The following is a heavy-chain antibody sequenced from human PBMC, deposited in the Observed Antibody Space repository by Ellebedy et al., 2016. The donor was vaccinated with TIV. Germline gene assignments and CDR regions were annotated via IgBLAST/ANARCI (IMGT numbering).Heavy chain of an antibody. V-gene: IGHV3-30*03. CDR1: GFTFSDYG. Sequence: GESLKISCAASGFTFSDYGMHWVRQAPGKGLEWVAVISYDGSNIYYTDSVKGRFTIPRDNSKNTQYLQMNSLRAEDTAVYYCASDQDEVWGSYQHGMDVWGQGTTVTVSS. J-gene: IGHJ6*02. D-gene: IGHD3-16*02. CDR3: ASDQDEVWGSYQHGMDV. CDR2: ISYDGSNI.